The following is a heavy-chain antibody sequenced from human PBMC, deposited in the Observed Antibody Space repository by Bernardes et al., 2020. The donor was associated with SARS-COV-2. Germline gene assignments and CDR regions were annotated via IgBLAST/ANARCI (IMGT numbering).Heavy chain of an antibody. Sequence: ASVKVSCKTSGYTFTGYYLHWVRQAPGQGLEWMGRINPNSRGTNYAQKFQGRVTMTGDTSISTAYLELSRLRSDDTAVYYCARDPPWTGPNDAFDIWGQGTMVTVSS. D-gene: IGHD5-12*01. CDR2: INPNSRGT. J-gene: IGHJ3*02. V-gene: IGHV1-2*06. CDR3: ARDPPWTGPNDAFDI. CDR1: GYTFTGYY.